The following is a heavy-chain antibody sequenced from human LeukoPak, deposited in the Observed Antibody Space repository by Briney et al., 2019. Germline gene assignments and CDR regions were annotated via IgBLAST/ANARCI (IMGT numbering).Heavy chain of an antibody. D-gene: IGHD2-15*01. J-gene: IGHJ4*02. Sequence: GGSLRLSCAASEFTFSSYTINWVRQAPGKGLEWVSSISSTSTYISYADSVKGRFTISRGNAKNSLYLQMNSLRAEDTAVYYCARGGGNFDHWGQGTLVTVSS. V-gene: IGHV3-21*01. CDR1: EFTFSSYT. CDR3: ARGGGNFDH. CDR2: ISSTSTYI.